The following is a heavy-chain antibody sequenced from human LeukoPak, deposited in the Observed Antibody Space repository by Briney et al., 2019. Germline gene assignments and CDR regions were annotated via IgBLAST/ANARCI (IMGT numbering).Heavy chain of an antibody. CDR2: ISSSGSTI. D-gene: IGHD6-19*01. CDR1: GFTFSSYE. Sequence: GGSLRLSCAASGFTFSSYEMNWVRQAPGKGLEWVSYISSSGSTIYYAASVKGRFTISRDNAKNSLYLQMNSLRAEDTAVYYCAREDSSGWFDYWGQGTLVTVSS. V-gene: IGHV3-48*03. CDR3: AREDSSGWFDY. J-gene: IGHJ4*02.